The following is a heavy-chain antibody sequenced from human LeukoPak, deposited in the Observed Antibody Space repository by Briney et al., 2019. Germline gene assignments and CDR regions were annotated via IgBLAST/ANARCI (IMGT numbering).Heavy chain of an antibody. V-gene: IGHV4-61*01. J-gene: IGHJ6*02. CDR3: ARARGKGYYYGMDV. CDR2: IYYSGST. D-gene: IGHD4-23*01. CDR1: GAYVSSGSYY. Sequence: SETLSLTCTVSGAYVSSGSYYWSWIRQPPGKGLEWIGYIYYSGSTNYNPSLKSRVTISVDRSKNQFSLKLSSVTAADTAVYYCARARGKGYYYGMDVWGQGTTVTVSS.